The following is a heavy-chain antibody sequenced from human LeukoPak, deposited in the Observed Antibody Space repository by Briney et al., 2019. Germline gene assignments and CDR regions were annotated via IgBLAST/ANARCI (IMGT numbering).Heavy chain of an antibody. Sequence: GGSLRLSCEASGFIVSVNFMSWVRQAPGKGLESVSLIYGGGDTYYADSVRGRFTISINNSKNTLYLQMNSLRADDTAVYYCARSHSSAFAWGFDIWGQGTRVTVSS. CDR1: GFIVSVNF. D-gene: IGHD6-19*01. J-gene: IGHJ3*02. CDR2: IYGGGDT. V-gene: IGHV3-53*01. CDR3: ARSHSSAFAWGFDI.